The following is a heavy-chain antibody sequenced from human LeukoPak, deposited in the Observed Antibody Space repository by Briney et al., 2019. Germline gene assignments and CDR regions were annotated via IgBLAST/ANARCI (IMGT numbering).Heavy chain of an antibody. CDR2: INPSGGST. CDR3: ARDRGIQLWLNDY. V-gene: IGHV1-46*01. D-gene: IGHD5-18*01. J-gene: IGHJ4*02. Sequence: ASVKVSCKASGYTFTSYYMHWVRQAPGQGLEWMGIINPSGGSTSYAQKLQGRVTMTTDTSTSTAYMELRSLRSDDTAVYYCARDRGIQLWLNDYWGQGTLVTVSS. CDR1: GYTFTSYY.